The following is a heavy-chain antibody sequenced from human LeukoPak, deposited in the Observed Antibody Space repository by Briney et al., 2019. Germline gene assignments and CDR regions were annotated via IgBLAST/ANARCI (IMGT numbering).Heavy chain of an antibody. CDR2: INPSGGST. CDR3: AKIPGIAAAGTEPFDY. Sequence: ASVRVSCKASGYTFTSYYMHWVRQAPGQGLEWMGIINPSGGSTSYSQKFQGRVTMTRDTSTSTVYMELSSLRSEDTAVYYCAKIPGIAAAGTEPFDYWGQGTLVTVSS. J-gene: IGHJ4*02. D-gene: IGHD6-13*01. CDR1: GYTFTSYY. V-gene: IGHV1-46*01.